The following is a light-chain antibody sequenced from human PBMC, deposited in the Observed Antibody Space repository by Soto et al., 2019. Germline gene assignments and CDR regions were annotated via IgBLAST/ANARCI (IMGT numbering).Light chain of an antibody. V-gene: IGKV3-15*01. CDR2: GAS. CDR1: RSISSN. J-gene: IGKJ5*01. Sequence: ERVMTQSPATLSVSPGGRATLSCRASRSISSNLAWYQQKPGQAPRLLIYGASTRATGIPARFGGSGSGTEFTLTISSLQSEDFAVYYCQQYDNWPITFGQGTRLEI. CDR3: QQYDNWPIT.